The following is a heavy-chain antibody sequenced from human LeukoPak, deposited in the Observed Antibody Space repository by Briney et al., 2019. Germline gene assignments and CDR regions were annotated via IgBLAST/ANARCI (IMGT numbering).Heavy chain of an antibody. CDR2: IYSGGTT. D-gene: IGHD3-16*02. Sequence: GGSLRLSCAVSGFTVSGNYMSWVRQAPGKGLEWVSLIYSGGTTYYADSVKGRFTISRDNSKNTLYLQMNSLRVDDTAVYYCARGPTTLGLRLGELSLRVDYWGQGALVTVSS. J-gene: IGHJ4*02. V-gene: IGHV3-53*01. CDR1: GFTVSGNY. CDR3: ARGPTTLGLRLGELSLRVDY.